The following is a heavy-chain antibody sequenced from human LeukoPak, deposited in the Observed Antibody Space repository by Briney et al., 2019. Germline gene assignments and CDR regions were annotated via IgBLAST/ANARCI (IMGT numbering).Heavy chain of an antibody. Sequence: SVKVSCKASGGTFSSYAISWVRQDPGQGLEWMGGIIPIFGTANYAQKFQGRVTITADKSTSTAYMELSSLRSEDTAVYYCATTRTDSSGYSNYWGQGTLVTVSS. CDR2: IIPIFGTA. V-gene: IGHV1-69*06. CDR3: ATTRTDSSGYSNY. J-gene: IGHJ4*02. D-gene: IGHD3-22*01. CDR1: GGTFSSYA.